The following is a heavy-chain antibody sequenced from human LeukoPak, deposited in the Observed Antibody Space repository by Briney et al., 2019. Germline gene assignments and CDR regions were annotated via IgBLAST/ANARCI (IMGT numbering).Heavy chain of an antibody. J-gene: IGHJ4*02. CDR1: GGSVSSDNSY. D-gene: IGHD3-22*01. CDR3: ARGYYYHR. Sequence: SETLSLTCTVSGGSVSSDNSYWNWIRQPAGKGLEWIGRISADGSSTYNPSLKSRVTISVEAPKNQFSLRLSSLTAADTAVYYCARGYYYHRWGQGTLVTVSS. CDR2: ISADGSS. V-gene: IGHV4-61*02.